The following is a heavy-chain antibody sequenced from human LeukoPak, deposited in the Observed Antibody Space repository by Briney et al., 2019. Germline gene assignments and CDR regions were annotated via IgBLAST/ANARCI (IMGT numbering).Heavy chain of an antibody. V-gene: IGHV1-18*01. J-gene: IGHJ4*02. D-gene: IGHD1-26*01. Sequence: ASVKVSCKASGYTLTYNNISWVRQAPGQGLEWMGWINTKNGDTNYAQKLQGRVTMTTDTSTNTAYMELRSLRSDDTAVYYCARELGATAQFDYWGQGTLVTVSS. CDR3: ARELGATAQFDY. CDR2: INTKNGDT. CDR1: GYTLTYNN.